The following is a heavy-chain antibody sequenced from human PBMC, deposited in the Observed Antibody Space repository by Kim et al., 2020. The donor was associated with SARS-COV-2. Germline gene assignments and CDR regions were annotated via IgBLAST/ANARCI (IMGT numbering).Heavy chain of an antibody. J-gene: IGHJ6*02. D-gene: IGHD3-3*01. Sequence: SETLSLTCTVSGGSISSYYWSWIRQPAGKGLEWIGRIYTSGSTNYNPSLKSRVTMSVDTSKNQFSLKLSSVTAADTAVYYCAREVGWTIFGVAEYGMDVWGQGTTVTVSS. CDR3: AREVGWTIFGVAEYGMDV. CDR2: IYTSGST. CDR1: GGSISSYY. V-gene: IGHV4-4*07.